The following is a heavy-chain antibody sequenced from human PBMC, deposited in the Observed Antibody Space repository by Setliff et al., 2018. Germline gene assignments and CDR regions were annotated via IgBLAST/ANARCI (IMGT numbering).Heavy chain of an antibody. CDR2: IYYTGSA. J-gene: IGHJ5*02. D-gene: IGHD3-10*01. Sequence: SETLSLTCDVSGHSFSSDSFWAWIRQPPGKGLEWIATIYYTGSAYYHPSLKSRVTISIDTSKKQFSLRVNSVTAADTAVYYCARLPHYTGRAWFDPWGQGIMVTVSS. CDR3: ARLPHYTGRAWFDP. V-gene: IGHV4-38-2*01. CDR1: GHSFSSDSF.